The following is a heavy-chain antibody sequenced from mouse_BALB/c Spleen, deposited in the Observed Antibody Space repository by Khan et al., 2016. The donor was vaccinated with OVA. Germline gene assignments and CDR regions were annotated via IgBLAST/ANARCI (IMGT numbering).Heavy chain of an antibody. D-gene: IGHD2-10*01. V-gene: IGHV5-9*02. CDR3: TRSSYYGNPWFTY. CDR1: GFAFNSYD. Sequence: EVKLVESGGGLVKPGGSLKLSCEVSGFAFNSYDMSWVRQTPGKRLEWVATISSTGTYTYYPDSVKGRFTISRDTARNTLYLQMSSLRSEDTALYYCTRSSYYGNPWFTYWGQGTLVTVSA. J-gene: IGHJ3*01. CDR2: ISSTGTYT.